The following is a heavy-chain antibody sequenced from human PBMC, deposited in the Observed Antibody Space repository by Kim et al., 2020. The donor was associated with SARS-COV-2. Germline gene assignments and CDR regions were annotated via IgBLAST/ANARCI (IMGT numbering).Heavy chain of an antibody. CDR1: GGSFSGYY. CDR2: INHSGST. J-gene: IGHJ4*02. V-gene: IGHV4-34*01. CDR3: ARAKGTRLRYFDWLLPIFDD. D-gene: IGHD3-9*01. Sequence: SETLSLTCAVYGGSFSGYYWRWIRQPPGKGLEWIGDINHSGSTNYNPSLKSRVTISVDTSKNQFSLKLSSVTAADTAVYYCARAKGTRLRYFDWLLPIFDDWGQGTLVTV.